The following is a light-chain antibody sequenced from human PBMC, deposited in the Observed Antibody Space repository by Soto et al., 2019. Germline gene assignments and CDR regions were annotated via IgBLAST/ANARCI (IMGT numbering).Light chain of an antibody. CDR2: DVS. CDR1: SSDVGGYNY. J-gene: IGLJ2*01. Sequence: QSVLTQPRSVSGSPGQSVTISCTGTSSDVGGYNYVSWYQQHPGKAPKLMIYDVSQRPSGVPDRFSGSKSGNTASLTISGLQHEDEAEYYCCSYAGSHFLFGGGTKLTVL. V-gene: IGLV2-11*01. CDR3: CSYAGSHFL.